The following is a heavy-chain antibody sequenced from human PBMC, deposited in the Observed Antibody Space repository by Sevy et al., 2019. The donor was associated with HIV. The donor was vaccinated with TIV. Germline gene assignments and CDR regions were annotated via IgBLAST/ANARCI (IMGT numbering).Heavy chain of an antibody. V-gene: IGHV4-34*01. J-gene: IGHJ4*02. CDR3: ARGRRYFDWFTYYFDY. Sequence: SETLSLTYAVYGGSFSGYYWSWIRQPPGKGLEWIGEINHSGSTNYNPSLKSRVTISVDTSKNQFSLKLSSVTAADTAVYYCARGRRYFDWFTYYFDYWGQGTLVTVSS. CDR2: INHSGST. CDR1: GGSFSGYY. D-gene: IGHD3-9*01.